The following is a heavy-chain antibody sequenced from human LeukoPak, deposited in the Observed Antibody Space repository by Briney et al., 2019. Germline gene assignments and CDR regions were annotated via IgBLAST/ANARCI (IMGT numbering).Heavy chain of an antibody. CDR3: ERYTTYTWHFDL. V-gene: IGHV3-13*01. CDR2: IGIVGDT. J-gene: IGHJ2*01. D-gene: IGHD1-26*01. CDR1: GFTFSSYD. Sequence: SGGSLRLSCAASGFTFSSYDMHWVRQVSGQGLEWVSAIGIVGDTYYLASVKGRFTISRENAKNSLYLQMNSLRAGDTAVYYCERYTTYTWHFDLWGRGTLVTVSS.